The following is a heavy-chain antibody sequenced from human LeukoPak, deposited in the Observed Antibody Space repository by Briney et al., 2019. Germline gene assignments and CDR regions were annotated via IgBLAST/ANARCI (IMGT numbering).Heavy chain of an antibody. CDR3: ARVTTDYYYYGMDA. V-gene: IGHV1-2*02. D-gene: IGHD1-14*01. CDR1: GYTFTCYY. Sequence: ASVKVSCKASGYTFTCYYMHWVRQAPGQGLEWMGWINPNSGGTNYAQKFQGRVTMTRDTSISTAYMELSRLRSDDTAVYYCARVTTDYYYYGMDAWGQGTTVTVSS. J-gene: IGHJ6*02. CDR2: INPNSGGT.